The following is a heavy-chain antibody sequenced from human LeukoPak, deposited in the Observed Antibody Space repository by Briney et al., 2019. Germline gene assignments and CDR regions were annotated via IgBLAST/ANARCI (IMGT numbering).Heavy chain of an antibody. J-gene: IGHJ6*02. D-gene: IGHD3-16*01. CDR3: AKDIWSRVVWGSLSSKRYYYYYGMDV. CDR1: GFTFSSYG. V-gene: IGHV3-30*18. CDR2: ISYDGSNK. Sequence: PGGSLRLSCAASGFTFSSYGMHWVRQAPGKGLEWVAVISYDGSNKYYADSVKGRFTISRDNSKNTLYLQMNSLRAEDTAVYYCAKDIWSRVVWGSLSSKRYYYYYGMDVWGQGTTVTVSS.